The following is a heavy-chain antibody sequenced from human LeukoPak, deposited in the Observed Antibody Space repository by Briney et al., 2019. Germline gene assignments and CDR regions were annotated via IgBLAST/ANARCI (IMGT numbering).Heavy chain of an antibody. CDR1: GFIFSSYW. Sequence: GGSRRLSCAASGFIFSSYWMHWVRQAPGKGLVWVSRIHSDGSGTTYADSVKGRFTISRDNAKNTLYLQMTGLRDEDAAAYYCARGRSSSSWSDYWGQGTLVTVSS. CDR2: IHSDGSGT. J-gene: IGHJ4*02. V-gene: IGHV3-74*01. CDR3: ARGRSSSSWSDY. D-gene: IGHD6-13*01.